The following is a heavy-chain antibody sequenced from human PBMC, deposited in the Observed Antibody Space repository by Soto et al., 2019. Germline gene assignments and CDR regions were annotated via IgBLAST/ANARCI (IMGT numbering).Heavy chain of an antibody. D-gene: IGHD6-13*01. Sequence: PGGSLRLSCAASGFTFSSYGMHWVRQAPGKGLEWVAAIWYDGSNKYYADSVKGRFTISRDNSKNTLYLQMNSLRAEDTAVYYCARASLDRSWGRRYYYYYGMDVWGQGTTVTVSS. J-gene: IGHJ6*02. CDR1: GFTFSSYG. V-gene: IGHV3-33*01. CDR2: IWYDGSNK. CDR3: ARASLDRSWGRRYYYYYGMDV.